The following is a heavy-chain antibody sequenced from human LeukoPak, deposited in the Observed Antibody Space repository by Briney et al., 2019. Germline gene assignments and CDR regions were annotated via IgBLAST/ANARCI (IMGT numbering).Heavy chain of an antibody. D-gene: IGHD3-10*01. CDR3: ARALLWFGESPFDP. CDR2: IHYRGST. V-gene: IGHV4-59*01. J-gene: IGHJ5*02. CDR1: GDSISNYY. Sequence: AETLSLTCTVSGDSISNYYWIWIRRSPGKGVEGVADIHYRGSTNYNPPLKSRVTISVDTSKSQCSLKLSSVTAADTAVYYCARALLWFGESPFDPWGQGTLVTVSS.